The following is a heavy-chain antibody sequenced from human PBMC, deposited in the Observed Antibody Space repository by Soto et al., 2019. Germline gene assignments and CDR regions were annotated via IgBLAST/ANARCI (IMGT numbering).Heavy chain of an antibody. CDR1: GGSISSGGYH. V-gene: IGHV4-31*03. Sequence: QVQLQESGPGLVKPSQTLSLTCTVSGGSISSGGYHWSWIRQHPEKGLEWIGYIYYSGSTYYNPSLKGRVTISEDTSKNQFSLKLSSVTAADTAVYYCARDPTPWGQGTLVTVSS. CDR3: ARDPTP. J-gene: IGHJ5*02. CDR2: IYYSGST.